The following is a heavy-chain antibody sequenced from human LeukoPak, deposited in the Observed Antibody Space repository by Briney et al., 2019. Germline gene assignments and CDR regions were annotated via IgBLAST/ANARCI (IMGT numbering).Heavy chain of an antibody. D-gene: IGHD2-2*01. CDR3: GKEFGTWNQLPIGY. J-gene: IGHJ4*02. Sequence: GGSLRLSCAASGFTFINYGMHWVRQAPGKGLEWVALVSYDGSDKYYADSVKGRFTVSRDNSKNTLYLQMNSLRAKDTAVYYCGKEFGTWNQLPIGYWGQGTLVTVSS. V-gene: IGHV3-30*18. CDR1: GFTFINYG. CDR2: VSYDGSDK.